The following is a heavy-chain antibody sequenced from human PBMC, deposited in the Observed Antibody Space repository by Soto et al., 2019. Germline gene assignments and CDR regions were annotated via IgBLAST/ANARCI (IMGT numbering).Heavy chain of an antibody. D-gene: IGHD2-2*02. J-gene: IGHJ4*02. V-gene: IGHV1-18*01. CDR2: ISTNNGTT. CDR3: ARGTGKYTYPYINS. CDR1: GGTLSSYA. Sequence: GASVKVSWKECGGTLSSYASSWVRQATGQGLEWMGGISTNNGTTNYAQKFQGRVTLTTDTSTSTAYMELRSLRSDDTAVYYCARGTGKYTYPYINSWCQGPLVTVSS.